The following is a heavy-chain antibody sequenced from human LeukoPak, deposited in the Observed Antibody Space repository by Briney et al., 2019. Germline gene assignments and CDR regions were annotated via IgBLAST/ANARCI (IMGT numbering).Heavy chain of an antibody. CDR3: ASLPPAQTGDLNLDY. CDR2: IYYSGST. D-gene: IGHD7-27*01. V-gene: IGHV4-39*01. Sequence: SETLSLTCTVSGGSISSSSYYWGWIRQPPGKGLEWIGCIYYSGSTYYNPSLKSRVTISVDTSKNQFSLKLSSVTAADTAVYYCASLPPAQTGDLNLDYWGQGTLVTVSS. J-gene: IGHJ4*02. CDR1: GGSISSSSYY.